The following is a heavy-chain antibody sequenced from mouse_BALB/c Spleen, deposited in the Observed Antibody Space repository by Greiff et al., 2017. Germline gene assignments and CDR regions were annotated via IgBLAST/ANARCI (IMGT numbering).Heavy chain of an antibody. D-gene: IGHD2-4*01. Sequence: VKLMESGPGLVQPSQSLSITCTVSGFSLTSYGVHWVRQSPGKGLEWLGVIWSGGSTDYNAAFISRLSISKDNSKSQVFFKMNSLQANDTAIYYCARFTMITLYAMDYWGQGTSVTVSS. J-gene: IGHJ4*01. CDR3: ARFTMITLYAMDY. CDR2: IWSGGST. CDR1: GFSLTSYG. V-gene: IGHV2-2*02.